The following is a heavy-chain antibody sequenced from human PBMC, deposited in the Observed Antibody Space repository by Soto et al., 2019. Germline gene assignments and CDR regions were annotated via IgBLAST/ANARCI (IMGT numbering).Heavy chain of an antibody. CDR2: ISGSSTGR. V-gene: IGHV3-23*04. CDR3: ATDPLRPCGVDY. CDR1: GFTFRNYA. Sequence: EVQLVDSGGGLVQPGGSLRLSCAASGFTFRNYAMNWVRQAPGKGLEWVAAISGSSTGRDYADSVKGRFTISRDNSTNTLYLQMNSLIAEDTAVYYCATDPLRPCGVDYWGKGTLVTVSS. J-gene: IGHJ4*02. D-gene: IGHD4-17*01.